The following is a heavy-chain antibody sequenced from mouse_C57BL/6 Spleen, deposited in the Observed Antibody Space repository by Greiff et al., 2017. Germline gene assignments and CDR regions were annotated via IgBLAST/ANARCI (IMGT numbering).Heavy chain of an antibody. CDR2: ISSGSSTI. D-gene: IGHD2-4*01. J-gene: IGHJ4*01. V-gene: IGHV5-17*01. CDR3: ARHDYDGAMDY. Sequence: VQLKESGGGLVKPGGSLKLSCAASGFTFSDYGMHWVRQAPEKGLEWVAYISSGSSTIYYADTVKGRFTISRANAKNTLFLQMTSLRSEDTAMYYCARHDYDGAMDYWGQGTSVTVSS. CDR1: GFTFSDYG.